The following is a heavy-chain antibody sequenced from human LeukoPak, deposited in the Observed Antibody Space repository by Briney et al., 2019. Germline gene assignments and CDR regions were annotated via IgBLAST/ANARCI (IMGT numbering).Heavy chain of an antibody. CDR1: GGSISGHY. CDR2: IYYSGGT. J-gene: IGHJ5*02. V-gene: IGHV4-59*11. D-gene: IGHD3-22*01. Sequence: PSETLSLTCTVSGGSISGHYWSWIRQPPGKGLEWIGEIYYSGGTKYNPSLESRVSISVDTSKNQFSLRLTSMTTADTAVYYCARSSEYYFGPWGQGTLVTVSS. CDR3: ARSSEYYFGP.